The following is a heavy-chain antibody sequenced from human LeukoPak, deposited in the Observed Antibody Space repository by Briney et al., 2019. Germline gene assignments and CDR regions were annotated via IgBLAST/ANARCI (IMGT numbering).Heavy chain of an antibody. CDR3: ARERDRYQLLHITFDY. J-gene: IGHJ4*02. D-gene: IGHD2-2*01. Sequence: ASVNVSCKASGYTFITYGITWVRQAPGQGLEWMGWITPYNGDTNYAQNLQDRVTMTTDTSTNTAYMELRSLRSDDTAVYYCARERDRYQLLHITFDYWGQGTLVTVSS. V-gene: IGHV1-18*01. CDR2: ITPYNGDT. CDR1: GYTFITYG.